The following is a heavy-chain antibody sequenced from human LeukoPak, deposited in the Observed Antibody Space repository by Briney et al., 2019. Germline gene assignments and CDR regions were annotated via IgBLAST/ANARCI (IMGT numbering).Heavy chain of an antibody. V-gene: IGHV3-48*04. J-gene: IGHJ4*02. CDR1: GFTFSSYS. CDR2: ISSSSSTI. CDR3: ARSIAAHPDY. Sequence: GGSLRLSCAASGFTFSSYSMNWVRQAPGKGLEWVSYISSSSSTIYYADSVKGRFTISRDDAKNSLYLQMNSLRAEDTAVYYCARSIAAHPDYWGQGTLVTVSS. D-gene: IGHD6-6*01.